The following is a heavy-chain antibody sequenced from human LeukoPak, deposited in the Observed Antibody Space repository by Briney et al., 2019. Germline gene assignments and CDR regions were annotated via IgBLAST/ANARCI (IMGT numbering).Heavy chain of an antibody. CDR3: TRGAAPVAFLVGATTGVRLVY. J-gene: IGHJ4*02. CDR2: MNPNSGNT. Sequence: ASVKVSCKTSGYTFTSYDINWVRQATGQGLEWMGWMNPNSGNTGYAQKFQGRVTMTRNTSISTAYMELSSLRSEDTAVYYCTRGAAPVAFLVGATTGVRLVYWGQGTLVTVSS. D-gene: IGHD1-26*01. V-gene: IGHV1-8*01. CDR1: GYTFTSYD.